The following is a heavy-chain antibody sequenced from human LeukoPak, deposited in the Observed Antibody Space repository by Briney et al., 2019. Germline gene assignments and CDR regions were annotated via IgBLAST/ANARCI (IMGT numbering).Heavy chain of an antibody. CDR2: IWYDASKK. V-gene: IGHV3-33*01. CDR1: GFSFSTYG. CDR3: ARDPPKASGSYFIGGPDY. Sequence: PGGSLRLSRAASGFSFSTYGFHWVRQAPGKGLEWVAMIWYDASKKYFADSVKGRFTISRDNSKNTLYLEMNSLRAEDTAVYYCARDPPKASGSYFIGGPDYWGQGTLVTVSS. D-gene: IGHD3-10*01. J-gene: IGHJ4*02.